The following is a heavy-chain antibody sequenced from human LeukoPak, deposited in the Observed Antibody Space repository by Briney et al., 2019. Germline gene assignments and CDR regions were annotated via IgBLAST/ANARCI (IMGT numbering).Heavy chain of an antibody. Sequence: GGSLRLSCAASGFTVSSNYMSWVRQAPGKGLEWVSVIYSGGSTYYADSVKGRFTISRDNSENTLYLQMNSLRAEDTAVYYCAKNRLALYYFDYWGQGTLVTVPS. V-gene: IGHV3-66*01. J-gene: IGHJ4*02. CDR1: GFTVSSNY. CDR3: AKNRLALYYFDY. D-gene: IGHD6-19*01. CDR2: IYSGGST.